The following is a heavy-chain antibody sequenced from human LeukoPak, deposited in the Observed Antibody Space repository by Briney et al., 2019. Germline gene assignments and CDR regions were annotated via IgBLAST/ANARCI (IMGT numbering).Heavy chain of an antibody. CDR3: ARVTLVSGSDYIRDY. D-gene: IGHD4-11*01. Sequence: PSETLSLTCAVSGGSISSGDYYWSWIRQPPGKGREWIGYMYSSGTTYYNPSLKSRLTISVDTSKNQFSLKLTSVTAADTAVFYCARVTLVSGSDYIRDYWGQGTLVTVSS. CDR2: MYSSGTT. CDR1: GGSISSGDYY. J-gene: IGHJ4*02. V-gene: IGHV4-30-4*08.